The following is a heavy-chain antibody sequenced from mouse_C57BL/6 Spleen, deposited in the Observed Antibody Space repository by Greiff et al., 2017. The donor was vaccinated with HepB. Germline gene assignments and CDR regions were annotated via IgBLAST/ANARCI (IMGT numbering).Heavy chain of an antibody. D-gene: IGHD1-1*01. CDR3: TRQDNYGSSY. Sequence: VQLQQSGAELVRPGASVTLSCKASGYTFTDYEMHWVKQTPVHGLEWIGAIDPETGGTAYNQKFKGKAILTADKYSSTAYMELRSLTSEDSAVYYCTRQDNYGSSYWGQGTTLTVSS. V-gene: IGHV1-15*01. CDR2: IDPETGGT. J-gene: IGHJ2*01. CDR1: GYTFTDYE.